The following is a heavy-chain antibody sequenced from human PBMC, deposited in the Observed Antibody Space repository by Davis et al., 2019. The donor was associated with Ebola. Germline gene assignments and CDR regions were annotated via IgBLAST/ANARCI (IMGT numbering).Heavy chain of an antibody. CDR2: IKSKTDGGTT. J-gene: IGHJ4*02. CDR3: TTDSTPGRNRLRYFDWTRSY. D-gene: IGHD3-9*01. V-gene: IGHV3-15*01. Sequence: GESLKISCAASGFTFSNAWMSWVRQAPGKGLEWVGRIKSKTDGGTTDYAAPVKGRFTISRDDSKNTLYLQMNSLKTEDTAVYYCTTDSTPGRNRLRYFDWTRSYWGQGTLVTVSS. CDR1: GFTFSNAW.